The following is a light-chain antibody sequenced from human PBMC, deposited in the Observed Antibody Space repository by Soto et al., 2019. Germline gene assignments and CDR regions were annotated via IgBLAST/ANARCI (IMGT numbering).Light chain of an antibody. V-gene: IGKV3-11*01. J-gene: IGKJ4*01. Sequence: EIVLTQSPATLSLSPGERATLSCRASQGVSSYLAWYQQKPLQAPRLLIYDASSRSTGIPARFSGSGCGTDFTLTTSSLVSEDFAVYCCQQRSNSLHFGGGTKVVIK. CDR2: DAS. CDR3: QQRSNSLH. CDR1: QGVSSY.